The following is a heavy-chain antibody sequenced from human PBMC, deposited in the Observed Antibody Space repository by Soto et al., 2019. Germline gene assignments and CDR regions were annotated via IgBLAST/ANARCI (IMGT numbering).Heavy chain of an antibody. CDR3: ARHPRYFDWFPFDY. D-gene: IGHD3-9*01. CDR2: IYPGDSDT. V-gene: IGHV5-51*01. J-gene: IGHJ4*02. CDR1: GYSFTSYW. Sequence: GESLKISCKGSGYSFTSYWIGWVRQMPGKGLEWMGIIYPGDSDTRYSPSFQGQVTISADKSISTAYLQWSSLKASDTAMYYCARHPRYFDWFPFDYWDQGTRITVSS.